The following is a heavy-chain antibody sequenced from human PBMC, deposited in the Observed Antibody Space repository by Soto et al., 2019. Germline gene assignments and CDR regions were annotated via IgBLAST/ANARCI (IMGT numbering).Heavy chain of an antibody. CDR3: ARTYCSGGSCYGPPVDY. J-gene: IGHJ4*02. D-gene: IGHD2-15*01. CDR1: GGSISSSSYY. V-gene: IGHV4-39*01. Sequence: ASETLSLTCTVSGGSISSSSYYWGWIRQPPGKGLEWIGSIYYSGSTYYNPSLKSRVTISVETSKNQFSLKLSSVTAADTAVYYCARTYCSGGSCYGPPVDYWGQGTLVTVSS. CDR2: IYYSGST.